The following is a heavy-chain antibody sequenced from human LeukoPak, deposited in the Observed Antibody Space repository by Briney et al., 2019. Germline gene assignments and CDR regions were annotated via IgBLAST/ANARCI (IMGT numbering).Heavy chain of an antibody. Sequence: PGGSLRLSCAASGFTFSSYAMHWVRQAPGKGLEWVALISNDGSHKFYADSVKGRFTISRDNSRNTLWLQVSSLRREDTATYYCARDGPGYVGTTPGVFYYGMDVWGQGTTVIVSS. CDR3: ARDGPGYVGTTPGVFYYGMDV. J-gene: IGHJ6*02. D-gene: IGHD2-15*01. CDR1: GFTFSSYA. V-gene: IGHV3-30*04. CDR2: ISNDGSHK.